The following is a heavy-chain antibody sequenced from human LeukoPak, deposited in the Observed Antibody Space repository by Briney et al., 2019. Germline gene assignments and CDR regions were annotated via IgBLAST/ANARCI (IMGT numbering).Heavy chain of an antibody. Sequence: KVSCKASGGTFSNYAISWVRQMPGKGLEWMGIIYPGDSDTRYSPSFQGQVTISADKSISTAYLQWSSLKASDTAMYYCARAAAIPNFDYWGQGTLVTVSS. CDR3: ARAAAIPNFDY. V-gene: IGHV5-51*01. CDR2: IYPGDSDT. D-gene: IGHD6-25*01. J-gene: IGHJ4*02. CDR1: GGTFSNYA.